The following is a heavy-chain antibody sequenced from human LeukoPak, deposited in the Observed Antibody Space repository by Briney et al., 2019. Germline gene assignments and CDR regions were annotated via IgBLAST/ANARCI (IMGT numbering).Heavy chain of an antibody. Sequence: GASVKVSCKASGGTFSSYAISWVRQAPGQGLEWMRGIIPIFGTANYAQKFQGRVTITADESTSTAYMELSSLRSEDTAVYYCAKSMIVVVPYPNWFDPWGQGTLVTVSS. CDR3: AKSMIVVVPYPNWFDP. V-gene: IGHV1-69*13. J-gene: IGHJ5*02. CDR2: IIPIFGTA. CDR1: GGTFSSYA. D-gene: IGHD3-22*01.